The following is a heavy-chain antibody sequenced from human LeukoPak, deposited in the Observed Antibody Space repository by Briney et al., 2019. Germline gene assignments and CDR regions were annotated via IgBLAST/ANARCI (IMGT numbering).Heavy chain of an antibody. V-gene: IGHV3-23*01. CDR3: AKDNYTDSYYPFDY. D-gene: IGHD1-26*01. CDR1: GIPLRGYA. CDR2: MSGSGDST. Sequence: PGGSLRLSCAGAGIPLRGYAMIWVRQAPGKGLEWVSAMSGSGDSTLYADSVRGRFTISRDDSKSTLYLQMNNLRVEDTAVYYCAKDNYTDSYYPFDYWGQGTLVTVSS. J-gene: IGHJ4*02.